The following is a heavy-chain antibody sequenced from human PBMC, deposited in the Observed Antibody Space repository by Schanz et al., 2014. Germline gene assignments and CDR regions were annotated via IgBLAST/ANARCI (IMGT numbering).Heavy chain of an antibody. Sequence: EVQLLESGGGLVEPGGSLRLSCVASGFTFSNYWMTWVRQAPGKGLEWVSAISGGGGTTYYTDSVKGRFTISRDNSKSTLYLQMNSLRAEDTAVYYCAKDRSWDYDSSGYFDYWGQGTLVTVSS. CDR3: AKDRSWDYDSSGYFDY. D-gene: IGHD3-22*01. V-gene: IGHV3-23*01. CDR2: ISGGGGTT. J-gene: IGHJ4*02. CDR1: GFTFSNYW.